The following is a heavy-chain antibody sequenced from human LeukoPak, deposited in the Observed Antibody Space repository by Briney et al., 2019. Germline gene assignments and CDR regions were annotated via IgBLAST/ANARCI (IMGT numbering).Heavy chain of an antibody. D-gene: IGHD3-22*01. CDR1: GGTFSSYA. Sequence: ASVKVSCKASGGTFSSYAISWVRQAPGQGLEWMGGIIPIFGTANYAQKFQGRVTITTDESTSTAYMELSSLRSEDTAVYYCARVRQYDSSGYYSLPFDYWGQGTLVTVSS. J-gene: IGHJ4*02. V-gene: IGHV1-69*05. CDR2: IIPIFGTA. CDR3: ARVRQYDSSGYYSLPFDY.